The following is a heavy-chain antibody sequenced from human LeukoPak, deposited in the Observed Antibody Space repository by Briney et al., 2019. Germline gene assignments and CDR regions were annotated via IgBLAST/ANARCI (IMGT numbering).Heavy chain of an antibody. J-gene: IGHJ4*02. V-gene: IGHV3-23*01. CDR1: GLTFSGYA. D-gene: IGHD3-10*01. Sequence: GGSLRLSCAASGLTFSGYAMSWVRQAPGKGLEWVSAISGSGGNTYYANSVKGRFTISSDNTKNTLYLQMNSLRAEDTAVYYCAKDIYGSGSYYPDYWGQGTLVTVSS. CDR3: AKDIYGSGSYYPDY. CDR2: ISGSGGNT.